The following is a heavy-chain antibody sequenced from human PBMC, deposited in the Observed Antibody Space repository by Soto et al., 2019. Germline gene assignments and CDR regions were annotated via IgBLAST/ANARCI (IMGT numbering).Heavy chain of an antibody. Sequence: SETLSLTCAVYGGSFSGCYWSWIRQPPGKGLEWIGEINHSGSTNYNPSLKSRVTISVDTSKNQFSLKLSSVTAADTAVYYCARGWPLYCSGGSCYVGSHYYYYGMDVWGQGTTVTVSS. J-gene: IGHJ6*02. CDR3: ARGWPLYCSGGSCYVGSHYYYYGMDV. D-gene: IGHD2-15*01. CDR1: GGSFSGCY. V-gene: IGHV4-34*01. CDR2: INHSGST.